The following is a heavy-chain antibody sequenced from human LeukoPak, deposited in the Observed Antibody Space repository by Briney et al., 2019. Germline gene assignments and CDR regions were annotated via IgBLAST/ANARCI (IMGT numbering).Heavy chain of an antibody. CDR3: ARGASGSYYVDY. J-gene: IGHJ4*02. CDR2: INSGSTTI. V-gene: IGHV3-48*01. D-gene: IGHD1-26*01. CDR1: GFTFSNYG. Sequence: GGSLRLSCAASGFTFSNYGMDWVRQAPGKGLEWVSYINSGSTTIYYTDSVKGRSTISRDNAKNSLYLQMNSLRADDTAVYYCARGASGSYYVDYWGQGILVTVSS.